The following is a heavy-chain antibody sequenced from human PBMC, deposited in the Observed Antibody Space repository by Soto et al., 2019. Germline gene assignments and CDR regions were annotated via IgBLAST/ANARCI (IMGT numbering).Heavy chain of an antibody. CDR2: TYYRSKWYN. D-gene: IGHD1-1*01. V-gene: IGHV6-1*01. CDR3: ARVGRLEPGNYGMDV. J-gene: IGHJ6*02. Sequence: PSQTRSLTCAISGDSVSSNSAAWNCISQSPSRGLEWLGRTYYRSKWYNDYAVSVKSRITINPDTSKNQFSLQLNSVTPEDTAVYYCARVGRLEPGNYGMDVWGQGTTVTVSS. CDR1: GDSVSSNSAA.